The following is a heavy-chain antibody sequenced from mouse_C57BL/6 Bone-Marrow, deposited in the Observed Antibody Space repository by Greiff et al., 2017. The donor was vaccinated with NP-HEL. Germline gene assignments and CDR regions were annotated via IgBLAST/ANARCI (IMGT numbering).Heavy chain of an antibody. J-gene: IGHJ2*01. D-gene: IGHD2-3*01. Sequence: VQLKESGPGLVKPSQSLSLTCSVTGYSITSGYYWNWIRQFPGNKLEWMGYISYDGSNNYNPSLKNRISITRDTSKNQFFLKLNSVTTEDTATYYCARERDGYRYWGQGTTLTVSS. CDR3: ARERDGYRY. CDR2: ISYDGSN. V-gene: IGHV3-6*01. CDR1: GYSITSGYY.